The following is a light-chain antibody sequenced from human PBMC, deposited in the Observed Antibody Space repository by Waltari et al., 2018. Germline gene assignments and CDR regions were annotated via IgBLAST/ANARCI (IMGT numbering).Light chain of an antibody. CDR1: NIGSKN. CDR2: RDS. CDR3: QVWDSNTFVV. J-gene: IGLJ2*01. Sequence: SYDLTQPLSVSVALGQTARVTCGGNNIGSKNVHWYQQKPGQAPVLVINRDSNRPSGIPERFSGSNSGSAATLTIIRAQSEDEADYYCQVWDSNTFVVFGGGTKLTVL. V-gene: IGLV3-9*01.